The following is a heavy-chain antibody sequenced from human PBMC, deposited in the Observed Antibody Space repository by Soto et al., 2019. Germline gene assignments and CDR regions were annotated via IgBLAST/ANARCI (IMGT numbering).Heavy chain of an antibody. V-gene: IGHV3-23*01. D-gene: IGHD3-3*01. Sequence: EVQLLESGGGLVQPGGSLRLSCEVSGFSFRNYAMNWVRQAPGKGLEWVSTITGSGGDTYYADSVKGRFTISRDNSKNTLYLQINSLRAEDTAVYYCARIPKEGLLEWLLGGGLDVWGQGTTVTVSS. CDR2: ITGSGGDT. CDR1: GFSFRNYA. J-gene: IGHJ6*02. CDR3: ARIPKEGLLEWLLGGGLDV.